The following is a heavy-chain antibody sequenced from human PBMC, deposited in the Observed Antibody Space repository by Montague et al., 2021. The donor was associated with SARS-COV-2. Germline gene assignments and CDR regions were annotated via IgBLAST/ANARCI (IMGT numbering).Heavy chain of an antibody. CDR2: INHSGST. V-gene: IGHV4-34*01. J-gene: IGHJ6*02. Sequence: SETLSPTCAVYGGSFSGYYWSWIRQPPGKGLEWIGEINHSGSTNYNPSPKSRVTISVDTSKNQFSLKLSSVTAADTAVYYCARGRVVGTLGFYYYYGMDVWGQGTTVTVSS. CDR3: ARGRVVGTLGFYYYYGMDV. D-gene: IGHD1-26*01. CDR1: GGSFSGYY.